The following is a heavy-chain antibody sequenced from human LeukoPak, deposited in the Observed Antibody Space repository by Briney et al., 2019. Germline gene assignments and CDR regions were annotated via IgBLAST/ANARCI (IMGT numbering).Heavy chain of an antibody. CDR3: AKDIRGSTSWYGLDY. CDR1: GFTFDDYA. J-gene: IGHJ4*02. D-gene: IGHD6-13*01. CDR2: ISWDGGST. V-gene: IGHV3-43D*03. Sequence: GGSLRLSCAASGFTFDDYAMHWVRHAPGKGLEWVSLISWDGGSTYYADSVKGRFTISRDNSKNSLYLQMNSLRAEDTALYYCAKDIRGSTSWYGLDYWGQGTLVTVSS.